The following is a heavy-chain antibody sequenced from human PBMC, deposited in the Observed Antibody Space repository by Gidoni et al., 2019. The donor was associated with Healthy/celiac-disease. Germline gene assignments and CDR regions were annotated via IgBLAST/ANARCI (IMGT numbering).Heavy chain of an antibody. J-gene: IGHJ3*02. CDR1: GFTFRRYS. D-gene: IGHD4-17*01. CDR3: AREMTTVTGGDAFDI. CDR2: ISSSSSYI. Sequence: EVQLVESGGGLVKPGGSMGLSCAASGFTFRRYSMNWVRQAPGKGLEWVSSISSSSSYIYYADSVKGRFTISRDNAKNSLYLQMNSLRAEDTAVYYCAREMTTVTGGDAFDIWGQGTMVTVSS. V-gene: IGHV3-21*01.